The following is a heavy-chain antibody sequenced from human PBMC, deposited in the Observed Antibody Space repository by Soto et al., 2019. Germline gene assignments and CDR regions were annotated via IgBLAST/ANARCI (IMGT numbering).Heavy chain of an antibody. J-gene: IGHJ4*02. V-gene: IGHV4-30-4*01. D-gene: IGHD2-15*01. CDR2: IYYSGST. Sequence: SETLSLTCTVSGGSISSGDYYWSWIRQPPGKGLEWIGYIYYSGSTYYNPSLKSRVTISVDTSKNQFSLKLSSVTAADTAVYYCARDRGDCSGGSCYLMFDYWGQGTMVTV. CDR3: ARDRGDCSGGSCYLMFDY. CDR1: GGSISSGDYY.